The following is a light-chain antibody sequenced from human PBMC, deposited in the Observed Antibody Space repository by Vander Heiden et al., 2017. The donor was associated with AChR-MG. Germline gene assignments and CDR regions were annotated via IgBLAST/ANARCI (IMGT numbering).Light chain of an antibody. J-gene: IGKJ4*01. CDR2: AAS. V-gene: IGKV1-39*01. Sequence: DIQMTQSPSSLSESVGDRVTITCRASQSISSYLNWYQQKPGKAPKLLIYAASSLQSGVPSRFSGSGSGTDFTLTISSLQPEDFATYYCQQSDSTPPLTFGGGTKVEIK. CDR3: QQSDSTPPLT. CDR1: QSISSY.